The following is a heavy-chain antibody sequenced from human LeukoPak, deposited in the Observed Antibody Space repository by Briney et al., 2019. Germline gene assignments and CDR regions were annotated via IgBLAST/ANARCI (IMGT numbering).Heavy chain of an antibody. CDR3: ARVLLWFGQCAFDI. CDR2: IYYSGST. Sequence: SEPLSLPCTVSGGSISSYYWSWIRQPPGKGLEWIGYIYYSGSTNYNPSLKSRVTISVDTSKNQFSLKLSSVTAADTAVSYCARVLLWFGQCAFDIWGQGTMVTVSS. CDR1: GGSISSYY. D-gene: IGHD3-10*01. V-gene: IGHV4-59*01. J-gene: IGHJ3*02.